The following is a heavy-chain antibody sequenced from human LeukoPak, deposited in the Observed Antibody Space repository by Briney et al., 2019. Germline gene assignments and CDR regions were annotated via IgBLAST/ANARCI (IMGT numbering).Heavy chain of an antibody. V-gene: IGHV1-2*02. J-gene: IGHJ4*02. CDR1: GYTFTGYY. CDR2: INPNSGGT. Sequence: ASVKVSCKASGYTFTGYYMHWVRHAPGQGLEWMGWINPNSGGTNYAQKFQGRVTMTRDTSISTAYMELSRLRSDDTAVYYCARNSKTGYSSSWYVYWGQGTLVTVSS. CDR3: ARNSKTGYSSSWYVY. D-gene: IGHD6-13*01.